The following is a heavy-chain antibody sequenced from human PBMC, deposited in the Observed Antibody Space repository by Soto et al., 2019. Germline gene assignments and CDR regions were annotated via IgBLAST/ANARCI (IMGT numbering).Heavy chain of an antibody. CDR1: GYTFTGYY. Sequence: ASVKVSCKASGYTFTGYYIHWVRQAPGQGLEWMGWINPNTGGTNYAQKFQGRVTMTRDTSISTAYMELSTLKSDDAAVYYCARLMDPYSGPHLDIWGQGTMVNVSS. CDR2: INPNTGGT. J-gene: IGHJ3*02. D-gene: IGHD1-26*01. V-gene: IGHV1-2*02. CDR3: ARLMDPYSGPHLDI.